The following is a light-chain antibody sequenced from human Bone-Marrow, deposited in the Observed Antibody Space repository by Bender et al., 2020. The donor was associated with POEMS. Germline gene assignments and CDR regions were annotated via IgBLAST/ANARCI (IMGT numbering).Light chain of an antibody. J-gene: IGLJ2*01. CDR3: SSYSSTNTVL. CDR1: SSDVGAYNL. Sequence: QSALTQPASVSGSPGQSITISCTGASSDVGAYNLVSWYQQHPGKAPKLLIYEVRKRPSGVSNRFSGSKSGNTASLTISGLLSEDEADYFCSSYSSTNTVLFGGGTKVTVL. CDR2: EVR. V-gene: IGLV2-14*02.